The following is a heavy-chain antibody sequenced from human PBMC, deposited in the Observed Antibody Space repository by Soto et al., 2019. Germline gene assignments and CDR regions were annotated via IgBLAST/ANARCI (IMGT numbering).Heavy chain of an antibody. CDR2: ISYDGSNK. V-gene: IGHV3-30-3*01. CDR1: GFTFSSYA. CDR3: ARAPSKLGYCSSTSCYEGAFDI. Sequence: QVQLVESGGGVVQPGRSLRLSCAACGFTFSSYAMHWVRQAPGKGLEWVAGISYDGSNKYYADSVKGQFTISRDNSKNTLYLQMNSLRAEVTAVYYCARAPSKLGYCSSTSCYEGAFDIWGQGTMVTVSS. J-gene: IGHJ3*02. D-gene: IGHD2-2*01.